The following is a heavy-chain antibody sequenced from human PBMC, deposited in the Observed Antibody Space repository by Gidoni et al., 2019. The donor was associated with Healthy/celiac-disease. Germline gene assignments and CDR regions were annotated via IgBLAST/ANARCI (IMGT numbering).Heavy chain of an antibody. CDR2: INPNSGGT. J-gene: IGHJ6*02. CDR1: GYTFTGHY. CDR3: ARAKMATIDYYYGMDV. V-gene: IGHV1-2*02. Sequence: QVQLVQSGAEVKKPGASVTVSCKASGYTFTGHYMHWVRQAPGQGREWMGWINPNSGGTNYAQKFQGRVTMTRDTSISTAYMELSRLRSDDTAVYYCARAKMATIDYYYGMDVWGQGTTVTVSS. D-gene: IGHD5-12*01.